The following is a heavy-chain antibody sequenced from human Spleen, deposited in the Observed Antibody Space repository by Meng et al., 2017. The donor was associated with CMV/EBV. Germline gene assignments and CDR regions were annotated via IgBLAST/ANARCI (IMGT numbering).Heavy chain of an antibody. CDR2: IYPGDSDT. CDR3: SRWGVGDIVVVPAGPNWFDP. CDR1: GYSFTSYW. V-gene: IGHV5-51*01. J-gene: IGHJ5*02. Sequence: KVSCKGSGYSFTSYWIGWVRQRPGKGLEWMGIIYPGDSDTRYSPSFQGQVTISADKSISTAYLQWSSLKASDTAMYYCSRWGVGDIVVVPAGPNWFDPWGQGTLVTVSS. D-gene: IGHD2-2*01.